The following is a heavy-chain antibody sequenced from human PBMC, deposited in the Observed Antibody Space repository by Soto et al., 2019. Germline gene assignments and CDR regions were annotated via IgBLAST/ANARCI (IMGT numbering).Heavy chain of an antibody. CDR1: GFTFTSSA. D-gene: IGHD3-16*02. V-gene: IGHV1-58*01. CDR2: IVVGSGNT. CDR3: AANTYDSVWGSYRYGSFDY. Sequence: QMQLVQSGPEVKKPGTSVKVSCKASGFTFTSSAVQWVRQARGQRLEWIGWIVVGSGNTNYAQKFQERVTITRDMSTSTAYRELSSLRSEDTAVYYCAANTYDSVWGSYRYGSFDYWGQGTLVTVSS. J-gene: IGHJ4*02.